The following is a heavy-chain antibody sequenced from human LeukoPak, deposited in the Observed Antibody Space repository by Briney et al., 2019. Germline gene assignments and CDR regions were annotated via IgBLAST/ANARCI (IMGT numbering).Heavy chain of an antibody. V-gene: IGHV3-53*01. CDR1: GFTVSSNY. CDR3: ARTRRDYDILTGYYGD. CDR2: FYSGGST. D-gene: IGHD3-9*01. Sequence: GGSLRLSCAASGFTVSSNYMSLVPQAPGKGLEGVSVFYSGGSTYYADSVKGRFTISRDNSKNTLYLQMNTLRADDTAVYYCARTRRDYDILTGYYGDWGQGTLVTVSS. J-gene: IGHJ4*02.